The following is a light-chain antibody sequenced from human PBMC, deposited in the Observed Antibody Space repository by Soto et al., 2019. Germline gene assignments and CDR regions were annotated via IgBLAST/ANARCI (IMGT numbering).Light chain of an antibody. CDR1: SSNIGAGYD. J-gene: IGLJ3*02. CDR2: GTR. Sequence: QSVLTQPHSVSGAPGQRVTISFTGSSSNIGAGYDEHGYQQLPGTAPTLLISGTRNRPSGVPDRIAGSKSGTTAYLAITGLQAADEADKCRQSCDISLGGSVFGGRT. CDR3: QSCDISLGGSV. V-gene: IGLV1-40*01.